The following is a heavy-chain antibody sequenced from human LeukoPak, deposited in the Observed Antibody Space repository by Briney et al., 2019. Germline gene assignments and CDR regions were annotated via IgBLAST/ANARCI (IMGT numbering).Heavy chain of an antibody. Sequence: GGSLRLSCAASGFAFRSYGMSWVRQAPGKGLEWVSAISGNGVGAYYADSVKGRFTISRDNSKNTLYLQMNNLRAEDTAVYYCAKDLAWGLDYWGQGTPVTVSS. CDR3: AKDLAWGLDY. D-gene: IGHD7-27*01. CDR2: ISGNGVGA. V-gene: IGHV3-23*01. J-gene: IGHJ4*02. CDR1: GFAFRSYG.